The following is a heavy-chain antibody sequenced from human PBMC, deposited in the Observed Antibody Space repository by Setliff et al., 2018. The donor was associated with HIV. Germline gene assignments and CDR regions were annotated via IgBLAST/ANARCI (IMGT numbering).Heavy chain of an antibody. CDR3: ARDYLYYNLYNGSPVYGMDV. Sequence: GGSLRLSCEVFGFGFSVYGFHWVRQAPGRGLEWVSSISIGSGGAIDYADSVQGRFTISRDNSKNSLYLQMNSLRVEDTAVYYCARDYLYYNLYNGSPVYGMDVWGQGTTVTVSS. D-gene: IGHD3-3*01. CDR2: ISIGSGGAI. V-gene: IGHV3-21*01. CDR1: GFGFSVYG. J-gene: IGHJ6*02.